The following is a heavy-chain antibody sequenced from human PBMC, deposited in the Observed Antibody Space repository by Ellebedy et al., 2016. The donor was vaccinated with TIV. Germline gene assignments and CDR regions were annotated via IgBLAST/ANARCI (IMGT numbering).Heavy chain of an antibody. V-gene: IGHV3-74*01. J-gene: IGHJ4*02. CDR3: VRGSSGWYGMDF. CDR1: GFTFSSSW. D-gene: IGHD6-19*01. CDR2: LNGDGSNI. Sequence: GESLKISCAASGFTFSSSWVHWVRQVPGKGLVWVARLNGDGSNIGYAYSVQGRFTISRDNAKSTKYLQMNSLRAEDTAVYHCVRGSSGWYGMDFWGQGALVTVSS.